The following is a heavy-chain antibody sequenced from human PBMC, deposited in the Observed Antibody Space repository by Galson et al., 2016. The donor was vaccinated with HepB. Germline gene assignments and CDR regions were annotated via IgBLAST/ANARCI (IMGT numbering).Heavy chain of an antibody. CDR2: VSHDGTTR. Sequence: SLRLSCAGSGFSFSSYAVHWVRQAPGKGLESVGLVSHDGTTRYNADSVKGRFTISRDTSKNTLYLQMNSLRAEDTAVYYCARVGAGAQLGNGMDVWGQGTTVTVSS. J-gene: IGHJ6*02. CDR1: GFSFSSYA. D-gene: IGHD6-13*01. CDR3: ARVGAGAQLGNGMDV. V-gene: IGHV3-30-3*01.